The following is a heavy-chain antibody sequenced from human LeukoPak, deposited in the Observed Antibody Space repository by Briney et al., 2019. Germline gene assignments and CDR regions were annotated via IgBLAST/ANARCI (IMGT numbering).Heavy chain of an antibody. V-gene: IGHV3-23*01. CDR2: ISDSGDST. D-gene: IGHD2-15*01. CDR1: GFSFSSYG. J-gene: IGHJ4*02. CDR3: VTVVVDY. Sequence: GGSLRLSCAASGFSFSSYGMSWVRQAPGKGLEWVSGISDSGDSTYYADSVKGRFTISRDNSKNTLYLQMNSLRAEDTAVYYCVTVVVDYWGQGTLVTVSS.